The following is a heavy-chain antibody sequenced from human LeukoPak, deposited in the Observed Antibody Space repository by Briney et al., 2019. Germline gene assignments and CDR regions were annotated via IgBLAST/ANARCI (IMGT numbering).Heavy chain of an antibody. D-gene: IGHD3-22*01. CDR1: GYTFTSYY. J-gene: IGHJ4*02. CDR3: ARVRYSDSSVLTRKRSYYFDY. CDR2: INPSGGST. V-gene: IGHV1-46*01. Sequence: ASVKVSCKASGYTFTSYYMHWVRQAPEQGLEWMGIINPSGGSTSYAQKFQGRVTMTRDMSTSTVYMELSSLRSEDTAVYYCARVRYSDSSVLTRKRSYYFDYWGQGTLVTVSS.